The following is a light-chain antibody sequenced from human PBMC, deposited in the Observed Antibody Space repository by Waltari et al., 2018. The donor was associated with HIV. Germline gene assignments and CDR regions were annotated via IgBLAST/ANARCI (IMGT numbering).Light chain of an antibody. CDR2: DVS. J-gene: IGLJ2*01. V-gene: IGLV2-14*01. Sequence: QSALTQPASVSGSPGQSITISCTGTSSDVGGYNYVSWYQHHPGQAPKLMIFDVSNRPSGGSNRFSGSKSGNTASLTISGLQAEDEADYYCNSYTSSSHVIFGGGTKLTVL. CDR3: NSYTSSSHVI. CDR1: SSDVGGYNY.